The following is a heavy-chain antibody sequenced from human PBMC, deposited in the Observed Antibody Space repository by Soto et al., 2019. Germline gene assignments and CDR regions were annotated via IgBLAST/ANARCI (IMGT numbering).Heavy chain of an antibody. CDR1: GFTFSSYA. CDR3: VKERSSRVVLYNWFDP. Sequence: HPGGSLRLSCSASGFTFSSYAMHWVRQAPGKGLEYVSAIGSNGISTYYADSVKGRFTISRDNSKNTLYLQMSSLRPEDTAVYYCVKERSSRVVLYNWFDPWGQGTLVTVSS. D-gene: IGHD3-3*01. J-gene: IGHJ5*02. V-gene: IGHV3-64D*06. CDR2: IGSNGIST.